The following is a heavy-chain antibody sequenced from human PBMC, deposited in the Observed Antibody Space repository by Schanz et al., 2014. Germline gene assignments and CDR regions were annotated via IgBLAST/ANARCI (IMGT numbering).Heavy chain of an antibody. CDR2: GIPIFHTA. CDR1: GGTFSSYA. V-gene: IGHV1-69*01. CDR3: GGECFLRTPLGRSFDGLGLGRIVDYYD. D-gene: IGHD3-9*01. J-gene: IGHJ6*01. Sequence: KKPGSSVKVSCKASGGTFSSYAISCVRQAPRHGLEWMGGGIPIFHTANYAQEFTGRVTTTAEEATSEAYSELSCLRSEDKAIYYHGGECFLRTPLGRSFDGLGLGRIVDYYD.